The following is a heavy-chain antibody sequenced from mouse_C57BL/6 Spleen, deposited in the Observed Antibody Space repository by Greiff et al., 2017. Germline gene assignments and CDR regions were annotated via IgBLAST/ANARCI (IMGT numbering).Heavy chain of an antibody. CDR3: TRWGTRY. Sequence: VQLQESGAELVRPGASVTLSCKASGYTFTDYEMHWVKQTPVHGLEWIGAIDPETGGTAYNQKFKGKAILTADKSSSTAYMERRSLTSEDSAVYYCTRWGTRYWGQGTTLTVSS. CDR2: IDPETGGT. J-gene: IGHJ2*01. D-gene: IGHD3-3*01. V-gene: IGHV1-15*01. CDR1: GYTFTDYE.